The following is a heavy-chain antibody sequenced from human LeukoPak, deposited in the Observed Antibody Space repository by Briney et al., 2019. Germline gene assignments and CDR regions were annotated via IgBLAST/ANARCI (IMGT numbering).Heavy chain of an antibody. CDR3: ARDRMIDYMDV. CDR2: ISSSSSYI. D-gene: IGHD3-22*01. CDR1: GFTFSTYS. V-gene: IGHV3-21*01. J-gene: IGHJ6*03. Sequence: PGGSLRLSCVDSGFTFSTYSMNWVRQAPGKGLEWVSSISSSSSYIYYADSVKGRFTISRDNAKNSLYLQMNSLRAEDTAVYYCARDRMIDYMDVWGKGTTVTVSS.